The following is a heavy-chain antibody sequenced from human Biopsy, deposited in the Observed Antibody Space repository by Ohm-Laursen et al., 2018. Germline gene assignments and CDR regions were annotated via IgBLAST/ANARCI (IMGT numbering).Heavy chain of an antibody. Sequence: SLTLSFTCTVSGVSVTNYYWSWIRQPPGKGLEWIGHIYYSVMTNYNPSLQSRVSISVDTSRNQVSLTLSSVTAADTAVYYCARESGILNNGNFKYYHYYGMDVWGQGTKVTVSS. CDR2: IYYSVMT. J-gene: IGHJ6*02. V-gene: IGHV4-59*02. CDR3: ARESGILNNGNFKYYHYYGMDV. CDR1: GVSVTNYY. D-gene: IGHD1-1*01.